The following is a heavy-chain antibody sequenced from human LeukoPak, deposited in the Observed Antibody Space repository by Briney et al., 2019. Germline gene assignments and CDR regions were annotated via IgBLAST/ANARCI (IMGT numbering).Heavy chain of an antibody. D-gene: IGHD2-2*01. CDR2: FDPEDGET. V-gene: IGHV1-24*01. Sequence: ASVKVSCKVSGYTLTGLSMHWVRQAPGKGLEWMGGFDPEDGETIYAQKFQGRVTMTEDTSTDAAYMELSSLRSEDTAVYYCAAGCQLYYYGMDVWGQGTTVTVSS. J-gene: IGHJ6*02. CDR3: AAGCQLYYYGMDV. CDR1: GYTLTGLS.